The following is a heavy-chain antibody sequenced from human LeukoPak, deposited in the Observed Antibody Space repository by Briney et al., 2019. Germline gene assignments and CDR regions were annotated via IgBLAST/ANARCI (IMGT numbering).Heavy chain of an antibody. CDR3: ANWSPGMDA. CDR1: GFTFSSYG. Sequence: GRSLRLSCAASGFTFSSYGMHWVRQAPGKGLEWVAVISYDGSNKYYADSVKGRFTISRDNSKNTLYLQMNSLRAEDTAVYYCANWSPGMDAWGQGTTVTVSS. J-gene: IGHJ6*02. CDR2: ISYDGSNK. V-gene: IGHV3-30*18.